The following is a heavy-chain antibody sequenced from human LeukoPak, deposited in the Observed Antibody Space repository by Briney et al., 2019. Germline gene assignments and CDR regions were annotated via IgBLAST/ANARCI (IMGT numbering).Heavy chain of an antibody. J-gene: IGHJ4*02. CDR3: ARVGGWLQVYFDY. CDR1: GFTFSSYW. CDR2: IKEDGSEK. V-gene: IGHV3-7*03. Sequence: GGSLRLSCAASGFTFSSYWVSWVRQAPGKGLEWVANIKEDGSEKYYVDSVKGRFTISRDNAKNLLYLQVNSLRAEDTAVYYCARVGGWLQVYFDYWGQGTLVTVSS. D-gene: IGHD6-19*01.